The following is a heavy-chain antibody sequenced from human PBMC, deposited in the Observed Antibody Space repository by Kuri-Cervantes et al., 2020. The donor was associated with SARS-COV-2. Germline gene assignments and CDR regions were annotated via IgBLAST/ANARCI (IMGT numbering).Heavy chain of an antibody. V-gene: IGHV2-5*05. CDR1: GFSLSSSGVA. CDR3: AQQDSGWSPQGHAFDI. CDR2: LYWDGDE. J-gene: IGHJ3*02. D-gene: IGHD6-19*01. Sequence: SGPTLVKPTQTLTLTCSFSGFSLSSSGVAVGWIRQPPGKGLEWLALLYWDGDEHYGPSLESRLTITKDTSRNQVVLTMTNMDPVDTATYCCAQQDSGWSPQGHAFDIWGQGTMVTVSS.